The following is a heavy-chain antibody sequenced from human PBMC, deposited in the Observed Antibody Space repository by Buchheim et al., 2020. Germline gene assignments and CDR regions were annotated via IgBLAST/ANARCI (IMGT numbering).Heavy chain of an antibody. D-gene: IGHD6-13*01. CDR3: AKDRGSSWFTPFDS. Sequence: QVELVESGGGVVQPGRSRRLSCAASGFPYNNFVMHWVRQAPGKGLEWLAVILNDGSVKYYADSVKGRFTISRDNSKNMLYLQMNSLRVEDTAVYYCAKDRGSSWFTPFDSWGQGTL. CDR2: ILNDGSVK. V-gene: IGHV3-30*18. CDR1: GFPYNNFV. J-gene: IGHJ4*02.